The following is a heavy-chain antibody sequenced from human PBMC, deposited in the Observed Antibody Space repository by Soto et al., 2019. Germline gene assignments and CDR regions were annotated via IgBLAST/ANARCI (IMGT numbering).Heavy chain of an antibody. Sequence: SETLSLTCSVSGGSISSSGYYWGWIRQPPGKGLEWIGSIYYTGSTYYNPSLQSRVTISVDASKNQFSLKLSSVTAADTATYYCARRVVYGGNDYWGQGTLVTVS. CDR3: ARRVVYGGNDY. J-gene: IGHJ4*02. CDR2: IYYTGST. V-gene: IGHV4-39*01. CDR1: GGSISSSGYY. D-gene: IGHD2-15*01.